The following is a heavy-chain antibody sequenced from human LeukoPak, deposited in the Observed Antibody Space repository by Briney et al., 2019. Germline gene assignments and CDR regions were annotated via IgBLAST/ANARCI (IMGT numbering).Heavy chain of an antibody. D-gene: IGHD4-11*01. Sequence: PSETLSLTCTVSGGSISSYYWSWIRQPPGKGLEWIGYIYTSGSTNYNPSLKSRVTISVDTSKNQFSLKLSSVTAADTAVYYCARHQRRTVTNPYYYYYYYMDVWGKGTTVTVSS. V-gene: IGHV4-4*09. CDR3: ARHQRRTVTNPYYYYYYYMDV. CDR2: IYTSGST. J-gene: IGHJ6*03. CDR1: GGSISSYY.